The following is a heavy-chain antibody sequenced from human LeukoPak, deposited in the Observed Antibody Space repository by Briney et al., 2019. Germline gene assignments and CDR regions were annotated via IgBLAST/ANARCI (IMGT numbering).Heavy chain of an antibody. V-gene: IGHV3-21*01. Sequence: PGGSLRLSCAASGFTFSSYSMNWVRQAPGKGLEWVSSISSSSSYIYYADSVKGRFTISRDNAKNSLYLQMNSLRAEDTAVYYCAREFVPVAVLRYLDYWGQGTLVTVSS. CDR2: ISSSSSYI. J-gene: IGHJ4*02. CDR1: GFTFSSYS. CDR3: AREFVPVAVLRYLDY. D-gene: IGHD2-8*01.